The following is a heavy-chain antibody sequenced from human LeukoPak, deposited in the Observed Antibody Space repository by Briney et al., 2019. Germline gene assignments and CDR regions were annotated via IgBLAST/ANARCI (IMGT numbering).Heavy chain of an antibody. J-gene: IGHJ4*02. CDR1: GYTFTSLC. CDR2: ISAYSGST. Sequence: ASVKVSCKASGYTFTSLCITWVRQAPGQGLEWLGWISAYSGSTDYAERFQGRVTMTIDRSTNTAYMDLRSLRYDDTDVYWCTRGYGGWPTYIDYWGQGSLVIVSS. V-gene: IGHV1-18*01. D-gene: IGHD6-19*01. CDR3: TRGYGGWPTYIDY.